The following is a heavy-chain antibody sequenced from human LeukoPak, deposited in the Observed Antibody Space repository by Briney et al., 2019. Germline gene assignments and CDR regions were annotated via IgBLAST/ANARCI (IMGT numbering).Heavy chain of an antibody. Sequence: GASVKVSCKASGGTFSSYAISWVRQAPGQGLEWMGGIIPIFGTANYAQKFQGRVTITADKSTSTAYMELSSLRSEDTAVYYCARQGTTGAFIIDYWGQGTLVTVSS. V-gene: IGHV1-69*06. J-gene: IGHJ4*02. CDR2: IIPIFGTA. CDR1: GGTFSSYA. D-gene: IGHD1-7*01. CDR3: ARQGTTGAFIIDY.